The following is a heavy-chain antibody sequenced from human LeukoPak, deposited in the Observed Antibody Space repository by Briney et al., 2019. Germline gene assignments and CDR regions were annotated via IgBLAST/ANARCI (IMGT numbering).Heavy chain of an antibody. CDR1: GGFISSSSYY. CDR3: ARDFLDSSGYSYYYYGMDV. CDR2: IYYSGST. J-gene: IGHJ6*02. V-gene: IGHV4-39*07. Sequence: SETLSLTCTVSGGFISSSSYYWGWIRQPPGKGLEWIGSIYYSGSTYYNPSLKSRVTISVDTSKNQFSLKLSPVTAADTAVYYCARDFLDSSGYSYYYYGMDVWGQGTTVTVSS. D-gene: IGHD3-22*01.